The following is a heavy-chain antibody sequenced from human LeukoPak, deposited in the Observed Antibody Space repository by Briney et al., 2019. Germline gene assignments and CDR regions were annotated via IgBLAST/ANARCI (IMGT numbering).Heavy chain of an antibody. CDR2: TSSSSSYI. J-gene: IGHJ6*02. V-gene: IGHV3-21*01. CDR1: GFTFSTSS. D-gene: IGHD2-15*01. Sequence: AGSLRLSCAASGFTFSTSSMNWLRQAPGKGLEWVSSTSSSSSYIYYADSVKGRFTISRDNAKNSLYLQMNSLRAEDTAVYYCARDSVDPYYYYGMDVWGQGTTVTISS. CDR3: ARDSVDPYYYYGMDV.